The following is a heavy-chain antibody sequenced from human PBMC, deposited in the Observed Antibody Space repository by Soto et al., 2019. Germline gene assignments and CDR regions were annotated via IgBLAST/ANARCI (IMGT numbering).Heavy chain of an antibody. Sequence: QVQLQESGPGLVKPSETLSLTCTVSGGSISSYYWSWIRQPPGKGLEWIGYIYYSGSTNYNPSLKSRDTISVDTSKNQFSLKLSSVTAADTAVYYCAREVEGCSGGSCYSGTRWFDPWGQGTLVTVSS. CDR2: IYYSGST. CDR3: AREVEGCSGGSCYSGTRWFDP. J-gene: IGHJ5*02. D-gene: IGHD2-15*01. CDR1: GGSISSYY. V-gene: IGHV4-59*01.